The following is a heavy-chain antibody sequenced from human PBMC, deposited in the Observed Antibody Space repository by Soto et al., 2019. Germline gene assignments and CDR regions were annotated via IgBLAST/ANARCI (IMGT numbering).Heavy chain of an antibody. Sequence: QVQLVQSGAEVKKPGASVKVSCKSSGYPFNTYYLHWERQAPGQGLEWMGMIHPSGGASTYAQKFLGRVTMTMDSSTSTVFMEFTSLRSADTAVYYCARGGHIAVVTDSFDSWGQGTLVTFSS. D-gene: IGHD2-21*02. V-gene: IGHV1-46*02. CDR1: GYPFNTYY. CDR3: ARGGHIAVVTDSFDS. CDR2: IHPSGGAS. J-gene: IGHJ4*02.